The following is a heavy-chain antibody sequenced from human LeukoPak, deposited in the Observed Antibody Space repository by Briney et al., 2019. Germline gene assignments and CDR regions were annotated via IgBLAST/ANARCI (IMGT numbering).Heavy chain of an antibody. D-gene: IGHD3-22*01. J-gene: IGHJ3*02. CDR1: GYSISSNYY. CDR2: ISHSGST. Sequence: SETLSLTCTVSGYSISSNYYWGWIRQPPGKGLEWIGTISHSGSTYYSPSLKSRVTISADTSKNQFSLRLSSVTAADAAVYYCARASDSSGPDAFDIWGQGTMVTVSS. V-gene: IGHV4-38-2*02. CDR3: ARASDSSGPDAFDI.